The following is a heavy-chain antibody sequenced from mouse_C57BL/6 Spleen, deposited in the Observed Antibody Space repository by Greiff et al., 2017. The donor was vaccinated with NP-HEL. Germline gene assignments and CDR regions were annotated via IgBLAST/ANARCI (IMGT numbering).Heavy chain of an antibody. V-gene: IGHV1-69*01. CDR3: ARFYGSSTGYFDV. CDR2: IDPSDSYT. J-gene: IGHJ1*03. D-gene: IGHD1-1*01. CDR1: GYTFTSYW. Sequence: VQLQQPGAELVMPGASVKLSCKASGYTFTSYWMHWVKQRPGQGLEWIGEIDPSDSYTNYNQKFKGKSTLTVDKSSSTAYMQLSSLTSEDSAVYYCARFYGSSTGYFDVWGTGTTVTVSS.